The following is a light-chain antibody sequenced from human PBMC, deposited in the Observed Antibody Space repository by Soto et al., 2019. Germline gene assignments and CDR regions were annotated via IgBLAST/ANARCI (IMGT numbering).Light chain of an antibody. CDR3: SSYTSSSTLV. CDR1: SSDVGGYNY. Sequence: QSALTQPASVSGSPGQSITISCTGTSSDVGGYNYVSWYQQHPGKAPKLMIYDVSNRPSGVSNRFSGSKSGNTASLTISGLQAEDEADDYCSSYTSSSTLVFGPGTKLTVL. CDR2: DVS. V-gene: IGLV2-14*01. J-gene: IGLJ1*01.